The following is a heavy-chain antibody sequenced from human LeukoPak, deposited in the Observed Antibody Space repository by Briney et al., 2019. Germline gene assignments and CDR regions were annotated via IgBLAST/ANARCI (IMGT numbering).Heavy chain of an antibody. Sequence: GGSLRLSCAASGLTFSSYGMHWVRQAPGKGLEWVAFIRYDGSNKYYADSVKGRFTISRDNSKNTLYLQMNSLRAEDTAVYYCAKAVGNWFDPWGQGTLVTVSP. V-gene: IGHV3-30*02. CDR1: GLTFSSYG. CDR2: IRYDGSNK. J-gene: IGHJ5*02. CDR3: AKAVGNWFDP.